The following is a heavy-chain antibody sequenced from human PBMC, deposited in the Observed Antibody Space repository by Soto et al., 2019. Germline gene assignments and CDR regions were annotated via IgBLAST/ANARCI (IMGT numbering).Heavy chain of an antibody. D-gene: IGHD2-8*01. CDR2: ISGYNGDT. CDR1: DYTFTRYG. CDR3: AKNGQPPYYYYGLDV. Sequence: GASVKVSCKASDYTFTRYGISWVRQAPGQGLEWMGWISGYNGDTNYAQKFQDRVSMTIDTSTGTAYMELRSLTSDDTAIYYCAKNGQPPYYYYGLDVWGQGTKVTVS. J-gene: IGHJ6*02. V-gene: IGHV1-18*01.